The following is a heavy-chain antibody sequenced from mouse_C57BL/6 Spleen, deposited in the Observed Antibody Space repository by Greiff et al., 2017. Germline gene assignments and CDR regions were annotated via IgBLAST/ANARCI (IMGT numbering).Heavy chain of an antibody. Sequence: EVQVEESGGGLVQPGGSLSLSCAASGFTFTDYYMSWVRQPPGKALEWLGFIRNKANGYTKEYSASVKGRFTITRDNSQSILYLQMNALRAEDRATYYCARAHYLYYAMDYWGQGTSVTVSS. J-gene: IGHJ4*01. CDR2: IRNKANGYTK. D-gene: IGHD5-5*01. V-gene: IGHV7-3*01. CDR1: GFTFTDYY. CDR3: ARAHYLYYAMDY.